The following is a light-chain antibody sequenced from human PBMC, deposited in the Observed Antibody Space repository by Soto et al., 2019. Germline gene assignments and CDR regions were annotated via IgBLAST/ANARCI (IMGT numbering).Light chain of an antibody. V-gene: IGLV8-61*01. Sequence: QTVVTQEPSFSVSPGGTVTLTCGLTSGSVSTNYYPSWYQQAPGQAPRTLMYRTNTRSSGVPDRFSGSILGNKAALTITGAQADDESDYYCALYLGAEGVFGGGTKVTVL. CDR1: SGSVSTNYY. CDR2: RTN. CDR3: ALYLGAEGV. J-gene: IGLJ3*02.